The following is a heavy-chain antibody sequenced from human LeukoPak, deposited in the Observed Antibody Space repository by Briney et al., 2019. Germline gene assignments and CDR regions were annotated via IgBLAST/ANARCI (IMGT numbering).Heavy chain of an antibody. V-gene: IGHV3-74*01. J-gene: IGHJ4*02. Sequence: GGSLRLSCAASGFTFSSYWMHWVRQAPGKGLVWISRINSDGSSTSYADSVKGRFTISRDNAKNTLYLQMNSLRAEDTAVYYCARDRSSGWYPSIRGGYYVFDYWGQGTLVTVSS. CDR1: GFTFSSYW. CDR2: INSDGSST. CDR3: ARDRSSGWYPSIRGGYYVFDY. D-gene: IGHD6-19*01.